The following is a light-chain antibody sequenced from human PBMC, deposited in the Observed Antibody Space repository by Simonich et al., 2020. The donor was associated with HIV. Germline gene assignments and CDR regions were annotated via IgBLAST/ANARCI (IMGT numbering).Light chain of an antibody. CDR3: SSYAGSNNLV. J-gene: IGLJ3*02. V-gene: IGLV2-8*01. CDR2: EVS. CDR1: SIDVGGYNY. Sequence: QSALTQPASVSGSPGQSITISCTGTSIDVGGYNYVSWYQQHPGKAPKLMIYEVSKRPSGVPDRFSGSKSGHTASLTVSGLQAEDEADYYCSSYAGSNNLVFGGGTKLTVL.